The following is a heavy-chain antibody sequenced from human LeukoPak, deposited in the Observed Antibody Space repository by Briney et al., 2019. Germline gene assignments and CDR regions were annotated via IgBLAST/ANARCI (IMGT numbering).Heavy chain of an antibody. V-gene: IGHV3-23*01. CDR1: GFTFSDYA. J-gene: IGHJ4*02. D-gene: IGHD1-26*01. Sequence: GGSLRLSCAASGFTFSDYAMSWVRQAPGKGLEWVSTASYYVGKQYHADSVRGRFTVSRDNSKNTLYLQMNSLRAEDTAVYYCAKGYNALEVGASTGIDYWGQGTLVTVSS. CDR2: ASYYVGKQ. CDR3: AKGYNALEVGASTGIDY.